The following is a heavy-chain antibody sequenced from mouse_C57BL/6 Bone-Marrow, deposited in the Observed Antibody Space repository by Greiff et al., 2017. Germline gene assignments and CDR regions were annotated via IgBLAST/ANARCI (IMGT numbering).Heavy chain of an antibody. J-gene: IGHJ2*01. CDR1: GYAFTNYL. D-gene: IGHD2-1*01. V-gene: IGHV1-54*01. Sequence: QVQLKQSGAELVRPGTSVKVSCKASGYAFTNYLIKWVKQRPGQGLEWIGVINPGSGGTNYNEKFKGKATLTADKSSSTAYMQLSSLTSEDSAVYFCARSTALLYWGQGTTLTVSS. CDR2: INPGSGGT. CDR3: ARSTALLY.